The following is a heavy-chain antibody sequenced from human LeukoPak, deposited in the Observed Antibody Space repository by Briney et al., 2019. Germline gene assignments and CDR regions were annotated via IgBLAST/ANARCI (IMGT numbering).Heavy chain of an antibody. CDR1: GDSFSSVTDY. J-gene: IGHJ4*02. Sequence: PSETLSLTCTVSGDSFSSVTDYWAWIRQPPGKGLEWIASGDYSGGTYYNPSLESRVAISADMSKNQFSLKLSSVTAADTAVYYCARSLYDFWESLYFDYWGQGTLVTVSS. V-gene: IGHV4-39*07. CDR2: GDYSGGT. D-gene: IGHD3-3*01. CDR3: ARSLYDFWESLYFDY.